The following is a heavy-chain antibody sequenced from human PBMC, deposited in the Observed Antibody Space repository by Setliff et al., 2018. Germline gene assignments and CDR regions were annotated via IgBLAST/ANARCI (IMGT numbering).Heavy chain of an antibody. D-gene: IGHD3-3*01. CDR2: INHSGST. V-gene: IGHV4-34*01. Sequence: SETLSLTCAVYGGSFSGYYWSWIRQPPGKGLEWIGEINHSGSTNYNPSLKSRVTISVDTSKNQFSLKLSSVTAADTAVYYCARASYYDFWSGYYVAKGWFDPWGQGTLVTVSS. CDR1: GGSFSGYY. J-gene: IGHJ5*02. CDR3: ARASYYDFWSGYYVAKGWFDP.